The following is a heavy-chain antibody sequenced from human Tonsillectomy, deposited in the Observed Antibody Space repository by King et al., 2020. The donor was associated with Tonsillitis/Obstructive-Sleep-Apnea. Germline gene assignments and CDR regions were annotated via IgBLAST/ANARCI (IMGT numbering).Heavy chain of an antibody. CDR3: SRECGQYYDVWSGPHWFFDL. V-gene: IGHV3-30*04. CDR1: GFTFSNYA. D-gene: IGHD3-3*01. J-gene: IGHJ2*01. CDR2: ISYDAYNK. Sequence: VQLVQSGGGVVQPGRSLRLSCAASGFTFSNYAIHWVRQAPGKGLEWVAVISYDAYNKFYADSVKGRFTISRDNSRNTLYLQMNSLRAEDTAVYYCSRECGQYYDVWSGPHWFFDLWGRGTLVTVSS.